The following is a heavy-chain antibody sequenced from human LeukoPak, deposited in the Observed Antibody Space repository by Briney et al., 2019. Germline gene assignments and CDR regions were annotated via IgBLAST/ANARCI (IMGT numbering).Heavy chain of an antibody. V-gene: IGHV3-33*01. CDR1: GFSFSSYD. CDR2: IKYDGNNK. J-gene: IGHJ4*02. Sequence: GGSLRLSCAVSGFSFSSYDMHWVRQAPGKGLEWVAAIKYDGNNKYYVESVKGRFTISRDNSRNILYLQMNSLRVEDTAVYSCSILAVASDFDYWGQGTLVTVSS. D-gene: IGHD6-19*01. CDR3: SILAVASDFDY.